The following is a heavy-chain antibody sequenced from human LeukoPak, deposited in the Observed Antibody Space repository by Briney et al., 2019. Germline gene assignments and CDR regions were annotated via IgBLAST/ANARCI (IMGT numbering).Heavy chain of an antibody. CDR2: IYSGGST. V-gene: IGHV3-66*01. CDR3: ARDIREYYDSSGYRN. D-gene: IGHD3-22*01. J-gene: IGHJ4*02. Sequence: GGSLRLSCAASEFTVSSNYMSWVRQAPGKGLEWVSVIYSGGSTYYADSVKGRFTISRDNSKNTLYLQMNSLRAEDTAVYYCARDIREYYDSSGYRNWGQGTLVTVSS. CDR1: EFTVSSNY.